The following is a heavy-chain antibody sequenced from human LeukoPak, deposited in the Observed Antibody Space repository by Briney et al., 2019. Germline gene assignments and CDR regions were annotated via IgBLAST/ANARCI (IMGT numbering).Heavy chain of an antibody. D-gene: IGHD3-10*01. CDR2: IYSGGST. CDR1: GFTFSSYA. J-gene: IGHJ6*02. V-gene: IGHV3-66*01. CDR3: ARSKDSSGSYIGYYYGMDV. Sequence: GGSLRLSCAASGFTFSSYAMSWVRQAPGKGLEWVSSIYSGGSTYHAESVKGRFTISRDNSKNTLYLQMNSLRAEDTAVYYCARSKDSSGSYIGYYYGMDVWGQGTTVTVSS.